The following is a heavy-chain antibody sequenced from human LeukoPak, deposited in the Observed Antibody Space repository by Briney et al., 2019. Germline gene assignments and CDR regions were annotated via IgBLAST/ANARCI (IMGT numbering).Heavy chain of an antibody. CDR1: GGSISSGSYY. Sequence: SQTLSLTCTVSGGSISSGSYYWSWIRQPAGKGLEWIGRIYTSGSTYYNPSLKSRVTISVDTSKNQFTLKLSSVTAADTAVYYCARDRITMVRGVITHYYGMDVWGQGTTVTVSS. D-gene: IGHD3-10*01. V-gene: IGHV4-61*02. J-gene: IGHJ6*02. CDR2: IYTSGST. CDR3: ARDRITMVRGVITHYYGMDV.